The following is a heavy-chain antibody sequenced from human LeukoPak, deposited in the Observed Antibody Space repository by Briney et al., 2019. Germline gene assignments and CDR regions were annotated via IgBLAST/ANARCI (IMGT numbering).Heavy chain of an antibody. Sequence: ASVKVSCKASGYTFTGYYMHWVRQAPGQGLEWMGWINPNSGGTNYAQKFQGWVTMTRDTSISTAYMELSRLRSDDTAVYYCARAAVRSGYSYGYDYWGQGTLVTVSS. D-gene: IGHD5-18*01. CDR3: ARAAVRSGYSYGYDY. CDR1: GYTFTGYY. V-gene: IGHV1-2*04. CDR2: INPNSGGT. J-gene: IGHJ4*02.